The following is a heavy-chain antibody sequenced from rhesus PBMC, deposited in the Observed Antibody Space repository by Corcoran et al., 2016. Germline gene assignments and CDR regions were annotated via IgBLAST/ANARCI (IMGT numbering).Heavy chain of an antibody. CDR1: GYSISSGYG. V-gene: IGHV4-127*01. Sequence: QVQLQESGPGLVKPSETLSLTCAVSGYSISSGYGWGWIRQPPGEGLEWIGYIGGSSGSTNYNPSLKSRVTISKDTSKNQFSLKLSSVTAADTAMYYCARGSSDSFDYWGQGVLVTVSS. CDR3: ARGSSDSFDY. CDR2: IGGSSGST. J-gene: IGHJ4*01. D-gene: IGHD6-25*01.